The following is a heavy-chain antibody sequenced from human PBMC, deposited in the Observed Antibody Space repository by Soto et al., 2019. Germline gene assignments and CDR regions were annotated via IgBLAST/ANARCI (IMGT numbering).Heavy chain of an antibody. CDR1: GFTFSSDT. CDR3: AGEDNSRWYYFAY. J-gene: IGHJ4*01. CDR2: ISGTSTYI. D-gene: IGHD6-19*01. Sequence: GGSLRLSCAASGFTFSSDTMNFDRQAPGKGLECVSSISGTSTYIYYADSLKRRFTISRDHAKNSLYLQMNSLRAEDTAVYYCAGEDNSRWYYFAYRGRGTLVHVSS. V-gene: IGHV3-21*01.